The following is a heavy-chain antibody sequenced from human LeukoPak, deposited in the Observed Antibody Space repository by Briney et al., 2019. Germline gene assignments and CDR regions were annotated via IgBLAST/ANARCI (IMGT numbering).Heavy chain of an antibody. CDR3: ARDSLYSGSAESVGY. CDR1: AGSMSSFY. D-gene: IGHD3-10*01. V-gene: IGHV4-4*07. CDR2: IYTFGGT. J-gene: IGHJ4*02. Sequence: SETLSLTCSVSAGSMSSFYWNWIRQPAGKGLEWIGRIYTFGGTNYNPSLRSRVTMSVDTSKNQFSLKLTSATAADTGVYYCARDSLYSGSAESVGYWGQGILVIVSS.